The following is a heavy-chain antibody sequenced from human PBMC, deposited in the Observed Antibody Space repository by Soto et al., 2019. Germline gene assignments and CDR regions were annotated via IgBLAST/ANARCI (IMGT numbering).Heavy chain of an antibody. V-gene: IGHV1-2*04. Sequence: ASVKVSCKASGYTFTGYYMHWVRQAPGQGLEWMGWINPNSGGTNYAQKFQGWVTMTRDTSISTAYMELSRLRSDDTAVYYCARGATSSSYVDSWGQGTLVTVSS. J-gene: IGHJ4*02. CDR1: GYTFTGYY. D-gene: IGHD6-6*01. CDR3: ARGATSSSYVDS. CDR2: INPNSGGT.